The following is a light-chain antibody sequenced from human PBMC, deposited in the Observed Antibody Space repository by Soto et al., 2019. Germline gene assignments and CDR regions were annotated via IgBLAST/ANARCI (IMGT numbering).Light chain of an antibody. Sequence: EIVLTQSPDTLSLSPGARAPLSCRARSSVTTSLAWYQQKTGQPPRLLISGASRRATGIPDRFSGSGSETDFTLTINRLEPEDFALYYCQHYHSSHRIAFGQGTRLEIK. J-gene: IGKJ5*01. CDR2: GAS. CDR1: SSVTTS. CDR3: QHYHSSHRIA. V-gene: IGKV3-20*01.